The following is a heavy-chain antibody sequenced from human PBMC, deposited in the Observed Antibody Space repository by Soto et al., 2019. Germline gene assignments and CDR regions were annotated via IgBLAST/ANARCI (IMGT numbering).Heavy chain of an antibody. CDR3: ARGQLVGKRYYYYGMDV. Sequence: EVQLVESGGGLVQPGRSLRLSCAASGFTFDDYAMHWVRQAPGKGLEWVSGISWNSGSIGYADSVKGRFTISRDNAKNSLYLQMNSLRAEDTALYYCARGQLVGKRYYYYGMDVWGQGTTVTVSS. J-gene: IGHJ6*02. D-gene: IGHD6-13*01. CDR1: GFTFDDYA. V-gene: IGHV3-9*01. CDR2: ISWNSGSI.